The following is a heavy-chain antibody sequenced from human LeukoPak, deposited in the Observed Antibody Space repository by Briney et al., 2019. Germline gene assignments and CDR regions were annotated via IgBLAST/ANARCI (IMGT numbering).Heavy chain of an antibody. V-gene: IGHV4-34*01. J-gene: IGHJ4*02. CDR2: INHSGST. CDR3: ARVSGRSSWYVGY. CDR1: GGSFSGYY. Sequence: SETLSLTCAVYGGSFSGYYWSWIRQPPGKGLEWIGEINHSGSTNYNPSLKSRVTISVDTSKNQFSLKLSSVTAADTAVYYCARVSGRSSWYVGYWGQGTLVTVSS. D-gene: IGHD6-13*01.